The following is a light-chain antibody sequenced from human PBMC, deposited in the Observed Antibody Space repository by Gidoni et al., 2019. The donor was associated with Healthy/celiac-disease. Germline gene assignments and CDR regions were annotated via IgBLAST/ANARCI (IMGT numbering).Light chain of an antibody. Sequence: EIVLTQSPATLSLPPGERATLSCRASQSVSSYLAWYQQNPGQAPRLLIYDASNRATGIPARFSGSGSGTDFTLTISSLEPEDFVVYYCQQRSNWPPSLTFGGGTKVEIK. CDR3: QQRSNWPPSLT. J-gene: IGKJ4*01. CDR1: QSVSSY. V-gene: IGKV3-11*01. CDR2: DAS.